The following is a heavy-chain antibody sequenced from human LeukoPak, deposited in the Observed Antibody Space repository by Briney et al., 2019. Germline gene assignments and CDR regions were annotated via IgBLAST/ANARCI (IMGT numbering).Heavy chain of an antibody. CDR1: GFTFSSHS. CDR3: AAVPETDFWTGFYVDY. Sequence: GGSLRLSCAASGFTFSSHSMNWVRQAPGKGLEWVSYISSSSSTIYYADSVKGRFIISRDNAQNSLYLEMNSLRPEDTALYYCAAVPETDFWTGFYVDYWGRGTLVTVSS. V-gene: IGHV3-48*04. CDR2: ISSSSSTI. D-gene: IGHD3/OR15-3a*01. J-gene: IGHJ4*02.